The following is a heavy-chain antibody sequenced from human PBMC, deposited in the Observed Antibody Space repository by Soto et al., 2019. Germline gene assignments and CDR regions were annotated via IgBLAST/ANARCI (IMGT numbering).Heavy chain of an antibody. D-gene: IGHD3-10*01. J-gene: IGHJ4*02. CDR1: GASVTSGDFY. Sequence: QVQLQEPGPRLVSPSETLSLTCTVSGASVTSGDFYWSWIRQPPGKGLEWIGYIYYNETAYYTPSRKSRTAISGDTSKNHFTPTLTSVTAADTAIYYCGALLAGGWGQGSLVTVSS. CDR3: GALLAGG. CDR2: IYYNETA. V-gene: IGHV4-30-4*01.